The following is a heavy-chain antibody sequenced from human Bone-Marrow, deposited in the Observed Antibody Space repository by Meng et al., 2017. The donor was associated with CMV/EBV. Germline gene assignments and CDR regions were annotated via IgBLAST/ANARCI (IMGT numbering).Heavy chain of an antibody. CDR1: GFTVSSNY. D-gene: IGHD1-1*01. V-gene: IGHV3-53*01. J-gene: IGHJ5*02. Sequence: GGSLRLSCAASGFTVSSNYMSWVRQAPGKGLEWVSVIYSGGSTYYAHSVKGRFTISRDTSKHTLYLQLNSLIPEETAVYYCARVWSRYLMRSWGQGTLVTVSS. CDR2: IYSGGST. CDR3: ARVWSRYLMRS.